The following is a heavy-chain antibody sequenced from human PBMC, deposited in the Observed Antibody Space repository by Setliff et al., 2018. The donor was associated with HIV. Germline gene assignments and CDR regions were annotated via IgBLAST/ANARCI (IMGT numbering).Heavy chain of an antibody. CDR1: GFTFGDYA. D-gene: IGHD3-22*01. CDR2: ILSTGERT. Sequence: PGGSLRLSCTASGFTFGDYALNWVRQAPGKGLEWVSAILSTGERTFYADSVKGRFTISRDNSKNTVYLQMNSLRAEDKAEYYCAKELAASGLGYFDSWGRGILVTVSS. V-gene: IGHV3-23*01. CDR3: AKELAASGLGYFDS. J-gene: IGHJ4*02.